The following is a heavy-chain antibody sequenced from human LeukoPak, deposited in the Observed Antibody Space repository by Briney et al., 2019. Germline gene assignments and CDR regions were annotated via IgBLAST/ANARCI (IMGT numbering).Heavy chain of an antibody. CDR1: GGSISSYY. Sequence: SETLSLTCTVSGGSISSYYWSWIRQPPGKGLEWIGYIYYSGSTNYNPSLKSRVTISVDTSKNQFSLKLSSVTAADTAVYYCARGSVVPAAISSSNWFDPWGQGTLVTVSS. V-gene: IGHV4-59*12. CDR2: IYYSGST. J-gene: IGHJ5*02. CDR3: ARGSVVPAAISSSNWFDP. D-gene: IGHD2-2*01.